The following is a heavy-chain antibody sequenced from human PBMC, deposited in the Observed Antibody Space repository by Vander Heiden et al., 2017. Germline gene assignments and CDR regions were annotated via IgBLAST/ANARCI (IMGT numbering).Heavy chain of an antibody. D-gene: IGHD6-13*01. CDR2: IIPMFGTA. V-gene: IGHV1-69*01. CDR1: GGTFSNYA. Sequence: QVQLVQSGAEVKKPGSSVKVSCKASGGTFSNYAISWVRQAPGQGLEWMGGIIPMFGTANYAQKFQGRVTVFADESTSTAYMELSSLRSEDTAVYYCARDRWDRLIVEGREAYSSTWRYYYYGMDVWGQGTTVTVSS. CDR3: ARDRWDRLIVEGREAYSSTWRYYYYGMDV. J-gene: IGHJ6*02.